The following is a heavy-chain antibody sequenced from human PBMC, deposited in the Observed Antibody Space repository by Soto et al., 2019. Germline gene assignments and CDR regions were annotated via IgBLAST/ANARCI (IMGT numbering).Heavy chain of an antibody. Sequence: QVQLVQSGAEVKKPGASLKVSCRASGYTFTSYFMHWVRQAPGQGLEWMGIINPSRGSSTYAQNFRDRVTMTRDTSTTTVYMELSSLRFEDTAVYYCAGGTSGSYFDYWGQGTLVIASS. CDR2: INPSRGSS. J-gene: IGHJ4*02. D-gene: IGHD1-26*01. CDR1: GYTFTSYF. CDR3: AGGTSGSYFDY. V-gene: IGHV1-46*01.